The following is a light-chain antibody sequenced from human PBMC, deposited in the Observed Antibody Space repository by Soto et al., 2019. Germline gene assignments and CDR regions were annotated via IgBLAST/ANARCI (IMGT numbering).Light chain of an antibody. J-gene: IGLJ1*01. CDR2: EGS. CDR3: SSYTSSSTYV. CDR1: SSDVGSYNL. V-gene: IGLV2-14*02. Sequence: QSVLTQPASVSGSPGQSITISCTGTSSDVGSYNLVSWYQQHPGKAPKLMICEGSKRPSGVSNRFSGSKSGNTASLTISGLQAEDEADYYCSSYTSSSTYVFGTGTKVTVL.